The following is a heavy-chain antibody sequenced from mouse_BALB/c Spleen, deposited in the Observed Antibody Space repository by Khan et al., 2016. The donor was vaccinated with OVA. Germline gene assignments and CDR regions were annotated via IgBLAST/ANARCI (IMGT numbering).Heavy chain of an antibody. CDR3: ARFSGHYFDY. Sequence: EVQLQESGPGLVKPSQSLSLTCTVTGYSITSDYAWNWIRQFPGNKLEWMGYISYSGSTSYNPSLKSRISITRDTSKNQFFLQLNSVTTEDTATXSCARFSGHYFDYWGQGTTLTVSS. CDR2: ISYSGST. V-gene: IGHV3-2*02. J-gene: IGHJ2*01. CDR1: GYSITSDYA.